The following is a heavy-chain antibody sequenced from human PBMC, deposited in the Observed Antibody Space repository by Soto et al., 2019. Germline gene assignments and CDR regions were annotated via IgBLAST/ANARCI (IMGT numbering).Heavy chain of an antibody. J-gene: IGHJ4*02. V-gene: IGHV5-51*01. CDR3: AXXDPTQXRIDY. D-gene: IGHD1-1*01. CDR1: GYNFINYW. CDR2: IQPGDTDT. Sequence: RGESLKISCKPSGYNFINYWIGWVRQPPGKGLEWMVFIQPGDTDTKYNPSFRGQITISVDKSISTAFLQWTSLRASDTAMYYCAXXDPTQXRIDYWGQGTLVTVSS.